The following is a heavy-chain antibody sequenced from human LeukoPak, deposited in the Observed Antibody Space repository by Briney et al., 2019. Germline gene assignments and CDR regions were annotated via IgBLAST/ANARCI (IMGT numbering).Heavy chain of an antibody. CDR3: AKDGEGYCSSTSCHHFDC. D-gene: IGHD2-2*01. V-gene: IGHV3-30*18. J-gene: IGHJ4*02. CDR1: GSTFSSYG. Sequence: GGSLRLSCAASGSTFSSYGMHWVRQAPGKGLEWVAVISYNGNNKFYADSVKGRFTISRDNSKNTLYLQMNSLRAEDTAVYYCAKDGEGYCSSTSCHHFDCWGQGTLVSVSS. CDR2: ISYNGNNK.